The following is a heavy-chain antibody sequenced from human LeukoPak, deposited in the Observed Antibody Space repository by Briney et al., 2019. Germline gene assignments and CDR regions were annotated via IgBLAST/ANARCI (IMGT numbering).Heavy chain of an antibody. CDR2: IYPGDSDN. D-gene: IGHD3-16*01. CDR1: GYSFTSYW. J-gene: IGHJ4*02. CDR3: ARLSLSPDGDFDY. Sequence: GESLKISCKGSGYSFTSYWIGWVRQMPGKGLEWMGIIYPGDSDNRYSPSFRGQVTISADKSITTAYLQWSSLKASDTAMYYCARLSLSPDGDFDYWGQGTLVTVSS. V-gene: IGHV5-51*01.